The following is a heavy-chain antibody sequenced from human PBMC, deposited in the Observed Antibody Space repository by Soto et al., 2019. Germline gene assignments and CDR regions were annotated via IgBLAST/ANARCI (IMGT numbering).Heavy chain of an antibody. J-gene: IGHJ4*02. CDR3: ARLPDSYGDYEEEN. CDR2: IIPILGIA. Sequence: QVQLVQSGAEVKKPGSSVKVSCKASGGTFSSYTISWVRQAPGQGLEWMGRIIPILGIANYAQKFQGRVTITADKSTSTAYMELSSLRSEDTAVYYCARLPDSYGDYEEENWGQGTLVTVSS. V-gene: IGHV1-69*02. D-gene: IGHD4-17*01. CDR1: GGTFSSYT.